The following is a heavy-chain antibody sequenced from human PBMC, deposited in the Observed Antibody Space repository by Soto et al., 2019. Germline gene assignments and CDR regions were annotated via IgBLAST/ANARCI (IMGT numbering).Heavy chain of an antibody. CDR2: INPNSGGT. D-gene: IGHD6-19*01. CDR1: GYTFTGYY. Sequence: ASVKVSCKASGYTFTGYYMHWVRQAPGQGLEWMGWINPNSGGTNYAQKFQGWVTMTRDTSISTAYMELSRLRSDDTAVYYCARGPYSSGWSKNAFDIWGQGTMVTVSS. J-gene: IGHJ3*02. V-gene: IGHV1-2*04. CDR3: ARGPYSSGWSKNAFDI.